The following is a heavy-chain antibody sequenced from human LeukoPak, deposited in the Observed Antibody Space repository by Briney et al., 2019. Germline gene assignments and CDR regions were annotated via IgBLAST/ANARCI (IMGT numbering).Heavy chain of an antibody. D-gene: IGHD2-15*01. CDR1: GGSISSSSYY. Sequence: PSETLSLTCTVSGGSISSSSYYWGWIRQPPGKGLEWIGSIYYSGSTYYNPSLKSRVTISVDTSKNQFSLKLSSVTAADTAVYSWAKQGGYCGGGTCNDYGGQGTLVTVSS. CDR2: IYYSGST. CDR3: AKQGGYCGGGTCNDY. V-gene: IGHV4-39*01. J-gene: IGHJ4*02.